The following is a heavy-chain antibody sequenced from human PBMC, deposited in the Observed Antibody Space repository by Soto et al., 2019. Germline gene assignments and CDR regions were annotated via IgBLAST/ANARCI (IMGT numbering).Heavy chain of an antibody. D-gene: IGHD2-15*01. Sequence: SETLSLTCTVSGGSISSNYWTWIRQPPGKGLEWIGYVYNSGSTNYNPSLKSRVTISEDTSKSQFSLKVNSMTAADTAVYDCARYRREEVAGYTLHNCGQGMLVTVSP. V-gene: IGHV4-59*01. CDR2: VYNSGST. CDR3: ARYRREEVAGYTLHN. CDR1: GGSISSNY. J-gene: IGHJ4*02.